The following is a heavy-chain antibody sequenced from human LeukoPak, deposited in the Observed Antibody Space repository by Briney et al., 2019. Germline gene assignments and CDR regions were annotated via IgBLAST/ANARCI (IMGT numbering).Heavy chain of an antibody. CDR3: ATRGAVMGYDC. CDR1: GYTFTDYY. CDR2: ISPGSGVT. Sequence: ASVKVSCKASGYTFTDYYMHWVRQAPGQGLEWMGWISPGSGVTNYSQNFQGRVTMTRDTSISAAYVELNRLRPDDTAVYYCATRGAVMGYDCWGQGTLVTVSS. D-gene: IGHD2-8*01. V-gene: IGHV1-2*02. J-gene: IGHJ4*02.